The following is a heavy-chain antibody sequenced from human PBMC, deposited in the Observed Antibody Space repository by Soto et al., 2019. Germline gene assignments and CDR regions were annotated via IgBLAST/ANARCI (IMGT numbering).Heavy chain of an antibody. D-gene: IGHD2-15*01. J-gene: IGHJ6*02. CDR3: ARDYSYQRAMDV. CDR2: MSYDGSHK. V-gene: IGHV3-30-3*01. CDR1: GFTFSNFA. Sequence: GSLRLSCAASGFTFSNFAMYWVRQAPGKGLEWVTVMSYDGSHKYYADSVKGRFTISRDNSKNTLYLQMNNLRAEDSAVYFCARDYSYQRAMDVWGQGTTVTVSS.